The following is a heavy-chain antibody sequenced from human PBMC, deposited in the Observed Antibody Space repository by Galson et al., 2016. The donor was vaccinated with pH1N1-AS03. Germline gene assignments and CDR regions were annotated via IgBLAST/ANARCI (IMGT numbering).Heavy chain of an antibody. CDR1: GYLFTNYW. J-gene: IGHJ4*02. CDR2: IYPGDSDI. Sequence: QSGAEVKQPGESLKISCKASGYLFTNYWIVWVRQMPGKGPEWMGSIYPGDSDIRYSPSFQGQVTISADTSAYLQWTSLKASDTAIYYCARQAGYTSSWSYFDTWGQGTLVTVSS. V-gene: IGHV5-51*01. CDR3: ARQAGYTSSWSYFDT. D-gene: IGHD6-6*01.